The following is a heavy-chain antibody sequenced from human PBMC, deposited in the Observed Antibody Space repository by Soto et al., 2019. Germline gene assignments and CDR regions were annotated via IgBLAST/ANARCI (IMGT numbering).Heavy chain of an antibody. V-gene: IGHV4-34*01. CDR2: IKHSGGT. J-gene: IGHJ5*02. CDR1: GGSFSGYY. D-gene: IGHD3-10*01. CDR3: ARTFFYRWGTYFAWFAP. Sequence: SETLSLTCDVYGGSFSGYYWSWIRQSPGKGLEWIGQIKHSGGTNYNPLLKSRVTISVDTPRNQFSLKLSSVTAADTAVYFCARTFFYRWGTYFAWFAPWARGTLVTVSS.